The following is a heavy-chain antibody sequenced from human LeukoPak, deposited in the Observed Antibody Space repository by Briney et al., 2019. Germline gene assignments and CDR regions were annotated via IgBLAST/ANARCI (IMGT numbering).Heavy chain of an antibody. Sequence: PGGSLRLSCAASGFTFSSYEMNWVRQAPGKGLEWVSSISNLGSYIYYADSVKGRFTISRDNAKNSLYLQMNSLRVEDTAVYYCARDWGNWDFDYWGQGTLVTVSS. CDR3: ARDWGNWDFDY. CDR2: ISNLGSYI. D-gene: IGHD3-16*01. CDR1: GFTFSSYE. J-gene: IGHJ4*02. V-gene: IGHV3-21*01.